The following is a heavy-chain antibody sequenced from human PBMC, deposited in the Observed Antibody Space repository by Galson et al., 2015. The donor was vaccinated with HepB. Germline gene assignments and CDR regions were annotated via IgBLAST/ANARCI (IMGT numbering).Heavy chain of an antibody. J-gene: IGHJ3*01. V-gene: IGHV3-48*01. CDR3: ARDSILTGSFFGAFDL. CDR2: ISGSSSVT. Sequence: SLRLSCAASGFSFNTYSMNWVRQAPGKGLEWISYISGSSSVTHYADSVKGRFTISRDNGKKSLFLQMNSLTAEDTAVYFCARDSILTGSFFGAFDLWGQGTMVTVFS. CDR1: GFSFNTYS. D-gene: IGHD3-9*01.